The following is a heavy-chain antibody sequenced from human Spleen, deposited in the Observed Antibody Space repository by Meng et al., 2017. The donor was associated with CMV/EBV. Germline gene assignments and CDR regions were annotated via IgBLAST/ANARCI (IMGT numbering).Heavy chain of an antibody. V-gene: IGHV1-69*04. D-gene: IGHD1-26*01. CDR1: GGTFSSYT. J-gene: IGHJ6*02. CDR3: ARDDPVMSSWDSGFFYYYSGMDV. Sequence: SVKVSCKASGGTFSSYTISWVRQAPGQGLEWMGRIIPILGIANYAQKFQDRVTMTRDTSTTTVYMKMSSLRSEDTAVYYCARDDPVMSSWDSGFFYYYSGMDVWGQGTTVTVSS. CDR2: IIPILGIA.